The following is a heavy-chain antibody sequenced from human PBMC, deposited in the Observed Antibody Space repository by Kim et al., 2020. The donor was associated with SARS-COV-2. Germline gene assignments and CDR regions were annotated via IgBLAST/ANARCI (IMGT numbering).Heavy chain of an antibody. CDR3: TVRGYCSSTTSCPNKV. CDR2: IKTKSNGGTT. CDR1: GFIFTNAW. V-gene: IGHV3-15*01. D-gene: IGHD2-2*01. J-gene: IGHJ1*01. Sequence: GGSLRLSCATSGFIFTNAWMSWVRQAPGKGLEWVGRIKTKSNGGTTDYAAPVKGRFTISRDDSKNTLFLQMNSLKTEDTAVYYCTVRGYCSSTTSCPNKVWGKGTLVTVSS.